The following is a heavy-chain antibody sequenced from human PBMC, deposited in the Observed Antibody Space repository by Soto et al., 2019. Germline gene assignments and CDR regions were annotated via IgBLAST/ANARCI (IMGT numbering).Heavy chain of an antibody. CDR2: IKEDGSEK. D-gene: IGHD2-15*01. CDR3: ARVSFCSGVRCYSGCFDC. J-gene: IGHJ4*02. Sequence: LRLSCAASGFTSSNYWMSWVRQAPGKGLEWVANIKEDGSEKRYADSVKGRSTISRDNAKNSLFLQMNSLRAEDTAVYYCARVSFCSGVRCYSGCFDCWGQGTLVTVSS. CDR1: GFTSSNYW. V-gene: IGHV3-7*01.